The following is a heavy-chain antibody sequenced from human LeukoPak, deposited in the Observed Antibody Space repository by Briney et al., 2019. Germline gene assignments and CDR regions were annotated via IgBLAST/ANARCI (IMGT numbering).Heavy chain of an antibody. CDR2: IYYSGST. J-gene: IGHJ4*02. D-gene: IGHD6-19*01. Sequence: PSETQSLTCTVSGGSISSSSYYWGWIRQPPGKGLEWIGSIYYSGSTYYNPSLKSRVTISVDTSKNQFSLILKSVTVADTAVYHCARLSSYSSGWFQDCWGQGTLVSVSS. CDR1: GGSISSSSYY. V-gene: IGHV4-39*01. CDR3: ARLSSYSSGWFQDC.